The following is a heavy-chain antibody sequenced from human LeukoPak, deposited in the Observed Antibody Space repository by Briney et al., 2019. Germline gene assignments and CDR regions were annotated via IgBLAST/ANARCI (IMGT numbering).Heavy chain of an antibody. J-gene: IGHJ3*02. V-gene: IGHV4-31*03. CDR2: TYYSGST. CDR3: ARGPIGYGGNSWANAFDI. Sequence: PSETLSLTCTVSGGSISSGGYYWSWIRQHPGKGLEWIGYTYYSGSTYYNPSLKSRVTISVDTSKNQFSLKLSSVTAADTAVYYCARGPIGYGGNSWANAFDIWGQGTMVTVSS. D-gene: IGHD4-23*01. CDR1: GGSISSGGYY.